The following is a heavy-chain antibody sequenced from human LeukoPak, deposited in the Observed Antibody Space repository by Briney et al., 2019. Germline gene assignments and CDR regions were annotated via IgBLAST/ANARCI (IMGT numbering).Heavy chain of an antibody. CDR1: GGSFSGYY. J-gene: IGHJ6*03. V-gene: IGHV4-34*01. Sequence: PSETLSLTCAVYGGSFSGYYWRWICQPPRKGLGWIGEIYHRGSTNYNPSLKSRVTISVDTSKNQFSLKLSSVTAADTAVYYCARFPGIDTAMAHYYYYYYMDVWGKGTTVTVSS. CDR3: ARFPGIDTAMAHYYYYYYMDV. D-gene: IGHD5-18*01. CDR2: IYHRGST.